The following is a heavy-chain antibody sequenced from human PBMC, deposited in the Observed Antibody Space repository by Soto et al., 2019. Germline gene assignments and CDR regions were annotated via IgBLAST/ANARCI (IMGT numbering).Heavy chain of an antibody. CDR1: GFTFSSYA. D-gene: IGHD5-12*01. Sequence: EVQLVESGGGLVQPGGSLRLSCAASGFTFSSYAMSWVRQAPVKGLEWVSAISGSGGSTYYADSVKGRFTISRDNSKNTLYLQMNSLRAEETAVYYCGRSKLYGGYVSDYWGQGTLVTVSS. V-gene: IGHV3-23*04. CDR3: GRSKLYGGYVSDY. CDR2: ISGSGGST. J-gene: IGHJ4*02.